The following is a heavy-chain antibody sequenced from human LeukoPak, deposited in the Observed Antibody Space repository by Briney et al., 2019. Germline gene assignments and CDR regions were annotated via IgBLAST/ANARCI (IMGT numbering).Heavy chain of an antibody. CDR2: ISGSGGST. Sequence: GGSLRLSCAASGFTFSSYVMSWVRQAPGKGLEWVSAISGSGGSTYYADSVKGRFTISRDNSKNTLYLQMNSLRAEDTAVYYCAKSPTYYDILNYFDYWGQGTLVTVSS. D-gene: IGHD3-9*01. CDR3: AKSPTYYDILNYFDY. V-gene: IGHV3-23*01. CDR1: GFTFSSYV. J-gene: IGHJ4*02.